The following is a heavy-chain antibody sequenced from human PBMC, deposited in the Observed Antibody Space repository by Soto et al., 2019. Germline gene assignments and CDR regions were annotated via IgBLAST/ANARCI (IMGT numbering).Heavy chain of an antibody. V-gene: IGHV1-2*04. CDR2: INPNSGGT. D-gene: IGHD5-12*01. J-gene: IGHJ3*02. CDR3: AGENGYVDAFDI. CDR1: GYTFTGYY. Sequence: QVQLVQSGAEVKKPGASVKVSCKASGYTFTGYYMHWVRQAPGQGLEWMGGINPNSGGTNYSQKFQGWGTRARDTSLRKAYMELSRRRSADTAVYDRAGENGYVDAFDIWGQGTMVTVSS.